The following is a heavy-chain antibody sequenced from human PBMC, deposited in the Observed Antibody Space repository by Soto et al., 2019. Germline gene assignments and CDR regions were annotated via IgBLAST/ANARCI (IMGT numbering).Heavy chain of an antibody. CDR3: AKGDFWSGLDY. CDR2: ISYDGSNK. Sequence: VQLLESGGGLVQPGGSVRLSCAASGFTFNNYALSWVRQAPGKGLEWVAVISYDGSNKYYADSVKGRFTISRDNSKNTLYLQMNSLRAEDTAVYYCAKGDFWSGLDYWGQGTLVTVSS. CDR1: GFTFNNYA. V-gene: IGHV3-30*18. J-gene: IGHJ4*02. D-gene: IGHD3-3*01.